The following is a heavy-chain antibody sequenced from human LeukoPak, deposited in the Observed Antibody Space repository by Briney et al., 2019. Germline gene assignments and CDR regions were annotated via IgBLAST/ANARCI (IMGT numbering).Heavy chain of an antibody. V-gene: IGHV1-2*02. CDR3: ARVYNWKDYWFDH. D-gene: IGHD1-20*01. Sequence: GASVKVSCKASGYTFTGYYMHWVRQAPGQGLEWMGWINPNSGGTNYAQKFQGRVTMTSDTSISTAYMELSRLRSDDTAVYCCARVYNWKDYWFDHWGQGTLVTVSS. CDR1: GYTFTGYY. J-gene: IGHJ5*02. CDR2: INPNSGGT.